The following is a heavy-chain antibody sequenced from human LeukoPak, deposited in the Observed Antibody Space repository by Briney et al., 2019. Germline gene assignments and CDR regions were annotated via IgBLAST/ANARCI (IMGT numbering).Heavy chain of an antibody. D-gene: IGHD3-22*01. Sequence: GESLKISCKGSGYSFTSYWIGWVRQMPGKGLEWMGIIYPGDSDTRYSPSFQCQVTISADKSISTPYLQWSSLKASDTAMYYCARQYYDSSGYHLYFDYWGQGTLVTVSS. CDR2: IYPGDSDT. J-gene: IGHJ4*02. CDR3: ARQYYDSSGYHLYFDY. CDR1: GYSFTSYW. V-gene: IGHV5-51*01.